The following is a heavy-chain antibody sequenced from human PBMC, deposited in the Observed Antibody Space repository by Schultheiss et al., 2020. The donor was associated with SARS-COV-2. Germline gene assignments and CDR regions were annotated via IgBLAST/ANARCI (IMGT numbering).Heavy chain of an antibody. CDR2: ISGSGGKT. J-gene: IGHJ4*02. CDR1: GFTFSNFA. CDR3: AKDRVQQLVYYFDY. Sequence: GGSLRLSCAASGFTFSNFAMSWVRQAPGKGLEWVSAISGSGGKTYYAGSVKGRFTISRDNSKNTLYLQMKSLRAEDTAVYYCAKDRVQQLVYYFDYWGQGTLVTVSS. V-gene: IGHV3-23*01. D-gene: IGHD6-13*01.